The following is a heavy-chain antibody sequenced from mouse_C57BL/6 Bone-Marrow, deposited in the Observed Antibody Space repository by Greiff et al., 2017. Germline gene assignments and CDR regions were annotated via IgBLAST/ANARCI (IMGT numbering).Heavy chain of an antibody. J-gene: IGHJ3*01. CDR3: AGRGDWFAY. CDR2: INPNNGGN. D-gene: IGHD1-1*01. CDR1: GYPFTDYN. Sequence: EVQLQQSGPELVKPGASVKIPCKASGYPFTDYNMDWVKPSHGKSLEWIGDINPNNGGNNYNQKFKGKATLTVDKSSSTAYMERRSLTSEDKAVYDGAGRGDWFAYWGQGTLVTVSA. V-gene: IGHV1-18*01.